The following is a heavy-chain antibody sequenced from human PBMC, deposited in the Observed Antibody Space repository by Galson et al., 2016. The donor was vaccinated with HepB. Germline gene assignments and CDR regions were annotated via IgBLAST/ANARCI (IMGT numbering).Heavy chain of an antibody. J-gene: IGHJ4*02. D-gene: IGHD5-18*01. CDR3: ARDGYNHVPLDY. V-gene: IGHV3-33*01. Sequence: SLRLSCAASGFTFTTFGMHWVRQPLGKGLEWVALISYDGTTKYYADSVKGRFTVSRDNFKNTLFIQMHSLRAVDTAVYYCARDGYNHVPLDYWGPGTLDTVSS. CDR2: ISYDGTTK. CDR1: GFTFTTFG.